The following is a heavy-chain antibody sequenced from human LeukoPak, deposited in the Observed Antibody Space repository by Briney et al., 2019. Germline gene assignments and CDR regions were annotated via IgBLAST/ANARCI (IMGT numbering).Heavy chain of an antibody. D-gene: IGHD5-18*01. CDR3: ARAGGYSYAGNWFDP. Sequence: ASVKVSCKASGGTFSSYAISWVRQAPGQGLEWMGGIIPIFGTANYAQKFQGRVTITADKSTSTAYMELSSLRSEDTAVYYCARAGGYSYAGNWFDPWGQGTLVTVSS. V-gene: IGHV1-69*06. CDR1: GGTFSSYA. CDR2: IIPIFGTA. J-gene: IGHJ5*02.